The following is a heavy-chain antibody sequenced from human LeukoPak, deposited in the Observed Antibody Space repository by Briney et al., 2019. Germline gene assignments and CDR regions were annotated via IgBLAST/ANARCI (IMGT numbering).Heavy chain of an antibody. CDR3: AKDSIAVAGRLDY. V-gene: IGHV3-30*02. Sequence: PGGSLRLSCAASGFTISSYGMHWVRQAPGKGLEWVAFIRYDGSNKYYADSVKGRFTISRDNSKNTLYLQMNSLRAEDTAVYYCAKDSIAVAGRLDYWGQGTLVTVSS. J-gene: IGHJ4*02. CDR1: GFTISSYG. D-gene: IGHD6-19*01. CDR2: IRYDGSNK.